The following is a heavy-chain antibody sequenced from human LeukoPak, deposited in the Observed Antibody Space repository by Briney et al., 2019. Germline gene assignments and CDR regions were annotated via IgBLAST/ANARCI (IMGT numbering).Heavy chain of an antibody. Sequence: SETLSLTCTVSGGSISSYYWSWIRQPAGKGLEWIGRIYTSGSTNYNPSQKSRVTMSVDTSKNQFSLKLSSVTAADTAVYYCASESCSSTSCSFDYWGQGALVTVSA. CDR1: GGSISSYY. CDR2: IYTSGST. D-gene: IGHD2-2*01. J-gene: IGHJ4*02. V-gene: IGHV4-4*07. CDR3: ASESCSSTSCSFDY.